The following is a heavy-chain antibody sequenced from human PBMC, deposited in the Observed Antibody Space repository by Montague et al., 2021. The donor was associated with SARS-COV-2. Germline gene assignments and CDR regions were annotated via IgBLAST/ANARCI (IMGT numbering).Heavy chain of an antibody. J-gene: IGHJ3*02. D-gene: IGHD3-9*01. Sequence: SETLSLTCTVSGGSISGYYWSWIRQPPGKGLEWIGYIYYSGSINXNPSLKSRVTISVDTSKNQFSLKLSSVTAADTAVYYCARTYYDILTGYYNRGAFDIWGQGTMVTVSS. CDR3: ARTYYDILTGYYNRGAFDI. CDR1: GGSISGYY. CDR2: IYYSGSI. V-gene: IGHV4-59*08.